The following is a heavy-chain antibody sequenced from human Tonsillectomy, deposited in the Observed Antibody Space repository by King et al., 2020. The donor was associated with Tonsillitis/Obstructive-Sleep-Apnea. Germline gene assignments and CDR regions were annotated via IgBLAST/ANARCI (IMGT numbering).Heavy chain of an antibody. CDR1: GFTFSSFA. V-gene: IGHV3-23*04. CDR2: ISGSGGRT. J-gene: IGHJ4*02. Sequence: VQLVESGGGLVQPGESLRLSCAASGFTFSSFAMTWVRQAPGKGLEWVSIISGSGGRTYYADSVKGRFTISRDNSKNTLYLQMNSLRAEDTAVYYCVIVAYNGYYEAGYYFDYWGQGTLVPVSS. D-gene: IGHD4-17*01. CDR3: VIVAYNGYYEAGYYFDY.